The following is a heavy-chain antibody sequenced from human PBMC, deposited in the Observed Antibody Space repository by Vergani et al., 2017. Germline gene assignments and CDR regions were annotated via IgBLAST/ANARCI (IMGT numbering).Heavy chain of an antibody. D-gene: IGHD3-22*01. CDR3: ARGHDSSGYYYDY. CDR1: GGSISGGGYS. CDR2: IYHSGST. Sequence: QLQLQESGSGLVKPSQTLSLTCAVSGGSISGGGYSWSWIRQPPGKGLEWIGYIYHSGSTYYNPSLKSRVTISVDRSKNQFSLKLSSVTAADTAVYYCARGHDSSGYYYDYWGQGTLVTVSS. J-gene: IGHJ4*02. V-gene: IGHV4-30-2*01.